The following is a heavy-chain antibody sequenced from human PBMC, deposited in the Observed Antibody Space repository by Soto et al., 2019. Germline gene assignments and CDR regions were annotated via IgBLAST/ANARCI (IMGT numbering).Heavy chain of an antibody. Sequence: QVQLVQSGAEEKKPGASVKVSCEASGYTFTAYAVHWVRQAPGQRLEWMGWINTGNGNTRSSQKFQGRVTITRGASASTAYIERHSLRSADTAVYYCARALLGYSYDYFDYWGQGTLVTVSS. D-gene: IGHD5-18*01. J-gene: IGHJ4*02. CDR2: INTGNGNT. CDR3: ARALLGYSYDYFDY. CDR1: GYTFTAYA. V-gene: IGHV1-3*04.